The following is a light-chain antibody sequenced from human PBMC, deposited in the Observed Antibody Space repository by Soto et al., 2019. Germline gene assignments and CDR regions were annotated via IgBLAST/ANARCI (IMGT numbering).Light chain of an antibody. V-gene: IGKV3-20*01. Sequence: EVVLTQSPGTLSLSPGERATLSCRASQSVAANYLAWYQQKRGQAPRLLIYGASSRATGIPDRFSGSGSGTDFTLTISRLELPDFSVYYCPQYGMAPLPFGLGTKVNIX. CDR3: PQYGMAPLP. J-gene: IGKJ3*01. CDR2: GAS. CDR1: QSVAANY.